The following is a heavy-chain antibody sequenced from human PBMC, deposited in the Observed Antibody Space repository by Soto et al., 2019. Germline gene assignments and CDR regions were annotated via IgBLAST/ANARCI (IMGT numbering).Heavy chain of an antibody. CDR3: ARASGYGASEDRYYFDY. Sequence: QVQLVQSGAEVKKPGSSVKVSCKASGGTFSSYTISWVRQAPGQGLEWMGRIIPILGIANYAQKFQGRVTIPADKPTSTAYMELSSLSSEDTAVYYCARASGYGASEDRYYFDYWGQGTLVTVSS. CDR1: GGTFSSYT. J-gene: IGHJ4*02. D-gene: IGHD5-12*01. V-gene: IGHV1-69*02. CDR2: IIPILGIA.